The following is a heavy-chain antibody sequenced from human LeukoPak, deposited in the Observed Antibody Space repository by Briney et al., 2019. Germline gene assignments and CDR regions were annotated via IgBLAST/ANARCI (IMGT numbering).Heavy chain of an antibody. D-gene: IGHD6-19*01. CDR1: GFTFNNYA. J-gene: IGHJ4*02. Sequence: GGSLRLSCAASGFTFNNYAMYWVRQAPGKGLEWVAGVFGSGGSAHYTDSVKGRFTIFRDNSKNTVYLQMNSLRAEDTAVYYCGKTTVGYSSGRYPGWPVDSWGQGALVTVSS. V-gene: IGHV3-23*01. CDR3: GKTTVGYSSGRYPGWPVDS. CDR2: VFGSGGSA.